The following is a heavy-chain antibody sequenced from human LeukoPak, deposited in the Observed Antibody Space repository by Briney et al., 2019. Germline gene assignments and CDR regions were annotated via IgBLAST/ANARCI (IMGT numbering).Heavy chain of an antibody. Sequence: SETLSLTCTVSGGSISSGGYYWSWIRQHPGKGLEWIGYIYYSGSTYYNPSLKSRVTISVDTSKNQFSLKLSSVTAADTAVYYCAIEGSGYYYNYWGQGTLATVSS. CDR1: GGSISSGGYY. CDR2: IYYSGST. CDR3: AIEGSGYYYNY. D-gene: IGHD3-22*01. J-gene: IGHJ4*02. V-gene: IGHV4-31*03.